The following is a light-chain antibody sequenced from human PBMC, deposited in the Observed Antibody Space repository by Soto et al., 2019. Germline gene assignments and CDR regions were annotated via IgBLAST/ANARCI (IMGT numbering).Light chain of an antibody. CDR1: QGISSW. CDR2: GAS. V-gene: IGKV1-12*01. J-gene: IGKJ5*01. Sequence: DIRMTQSPSSVSASEGDRVTITCRASQGISSWLAWYQQKPGRTPELLIHGASRLQSGVPARFSGSGSGTDFTLSINSLQPEDFATYYCQQAYSFPITFGQGTRLEIK. CDR3: QQAYSFPIT.